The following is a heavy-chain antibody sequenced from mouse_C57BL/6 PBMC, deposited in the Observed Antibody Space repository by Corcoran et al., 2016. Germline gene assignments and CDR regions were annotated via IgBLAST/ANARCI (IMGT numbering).Heavy chain of an antibody. J-gene: IGHJ3*01. D-gene: IGHD2-2*01. CDR2: LSYDGSN. Sequence: DVQLQESGPGLVKPSQSLSLTCSVTGYSITSGYYWNWIRQFPGNKLEWMGYLSYDGSNNYNPSLKNRISITRDTSKNQFFLTLNFVTTEDTAKYYCAGYTMVTRFAYWGQGTLVTVSA. CDR1: GYSITSGYY. CDR3: AGYTMVTRFAY. V-gene: IGHV3-6*01.